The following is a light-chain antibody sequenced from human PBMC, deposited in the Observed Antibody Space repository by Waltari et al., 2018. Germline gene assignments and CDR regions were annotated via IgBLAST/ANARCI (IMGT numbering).Light chain of an antibody. Sequence: QSALTQPASVSGSPGRSITLSCTGSSSDVGSYNYVSWYQQRLGKAPKLLIFDVRKRPSGISNRFSGSKSGITASLTISGLQAEDEADYYCSSYSSSDSWVFGGGTTLIVL. J-gene: IGLJ3*02. CDR1: SSDVGSYNY. V-gene: IGLV2-14*01. CDR3: SSYSSSDSWV. CDR2: DVR.